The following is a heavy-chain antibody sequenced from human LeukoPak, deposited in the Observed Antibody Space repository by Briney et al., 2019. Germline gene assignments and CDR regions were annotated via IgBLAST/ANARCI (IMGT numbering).Heavy chain of an antibody. V-gene: IGHV1-69*13. CDR3: ARDFYDSSGYYPDY. Sequence: GASMKVSCKASGGTFSSYAISWVRQAPGQGLEWMGGIIPIFGTANYAQKFQGRVTITADESTSTAYMELSSLRSEDTAVYYCARDFYDSSGYYPDYWGQGTLVTVSS. CDR2: IIPIFGTA. J-gene: IGHJ4*02. D-gene: IGHD3-22*01. CDR1: GGTFSSYA.